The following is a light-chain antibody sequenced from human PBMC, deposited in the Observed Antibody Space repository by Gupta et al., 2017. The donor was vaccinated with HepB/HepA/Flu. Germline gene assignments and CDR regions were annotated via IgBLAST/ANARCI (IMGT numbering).Light chain of an antibody. V-gene: IGKV1-12*01. CDR2: AAS. J-gene: IGKJ2*01. CDR1: QGISTW. CDR3: QQPSSFPYT. Sequence: IQMPQSPSFVSASIGDRVTISCRASQGISTWVAWYQQKSGRAPNLLIYAASRLQSGVPDRFSGSGSGTDFTLTISSLQPEDAATYFCQQPSSFPYTFGQGTRVEIK.